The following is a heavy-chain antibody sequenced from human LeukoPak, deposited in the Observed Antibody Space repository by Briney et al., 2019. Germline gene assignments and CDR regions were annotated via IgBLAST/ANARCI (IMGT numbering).Heavy chain of an antibody. V-gene: IGHV3-48*04. J-gene: IGHJ5*02. Sequence: GGSLRLSCAASGFTFSSYSMNWVRQAPGKGLEWVSYISSSSSTIYYADSVKGRFTISRDNAKNSLYLQMNSLRAEDAAVYYCARGMQALVGADYNWFDPWGQGTLVTVSS. CDR2: ISSSSSTI. CDR3: ARGMQALVGADYNWFDP. CDR1: GFTFSSYS. D-gene: IGHD1-26*01.